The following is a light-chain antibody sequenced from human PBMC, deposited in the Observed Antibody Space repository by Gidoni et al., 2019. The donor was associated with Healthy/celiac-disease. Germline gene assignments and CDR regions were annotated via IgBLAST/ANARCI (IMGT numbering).Light chain of an antibody. Sequence: QSALTQPASVSGSPGQPITISCTGTSSDVGGYNYVSWYQQHPGKAPTLMIYDVSNRPSGVSNRFSGSKSGNTASLTISGLQAEDEAHYYCSSYTSSSTLVFGGGTKLTVL. V-gene: IGLV2-14*03. J-gene: IGLJ2*01. CDR1: SSDVGGYNY. CDR3: SSYTSSSTLV. CDR2: DVS.